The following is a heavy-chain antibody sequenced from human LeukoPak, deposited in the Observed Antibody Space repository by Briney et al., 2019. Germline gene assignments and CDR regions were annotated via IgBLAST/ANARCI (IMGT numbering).Heavy chain of an antibody. Sequence: SETLSLTCTVSGGSISSYYWSWIRQPPGKGLEGIGYIYYSGSTNHNPSLTSRVTISVDTSKNQFSLKLSSVTAADTAVYYCARDSLDSSGWYNDAFDIWGQGTMVTVSS. D-gene: IGHD6-19*01. J-gene: IGHJ3*02. CDR1: GGSISSYY. CDR3: ARDSLDSSGWYNDAFDI. V-gene: IGHV4-59*01. CDR2: IYYSGST.